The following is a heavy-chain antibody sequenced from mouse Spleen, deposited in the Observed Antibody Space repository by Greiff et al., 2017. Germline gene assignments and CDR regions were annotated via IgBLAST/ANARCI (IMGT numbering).Heavy chain of an antibody. V-gene: IGHV5-17*01. Sequence: VQLKESGGGLVKPGGSLKLSCAASGFTFSDYGMHWVRQAPEKGLEWVAYISSGSSTIYYADTVKGRFTISRDNAKNTLFLQMTSLRSEDTAMYYCAKMVTTGYYFDYWGQGTTLTVSS. CDR3: AKMVTTGYYFDY. J-gene: IGHJ2*01. CDR1: GFTFSDYG. CDR2: ISSGSSTI. D-gene: IGHD2-2*01.